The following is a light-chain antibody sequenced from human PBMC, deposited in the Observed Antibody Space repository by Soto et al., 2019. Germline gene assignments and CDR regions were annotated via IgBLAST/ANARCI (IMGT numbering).Light chain of an antibody. CDR2: DVN. CDR1: SSDVGGYDF. Sequence: QSVLTQPTSVSGSPGQSITISCTGTSSDVGGYDFVSWFQQEPGKAPKLMIYDVNYRPSGISPRFSGSKSGNTASLTISGLQPEDEADHYCCSYAGRSAPYVFGPGTKVTVL. CDR3: CSYAGRSAPYV. V-gene: IGLV2-14*01. J-gene: IGLJ1*01.